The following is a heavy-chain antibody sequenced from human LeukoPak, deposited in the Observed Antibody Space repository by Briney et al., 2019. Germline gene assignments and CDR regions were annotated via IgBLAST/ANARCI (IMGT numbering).Heavy chain of an antibody. CDR1: AFTFSSYT. D-gene: IGHD1-26*01. CDR2: ISGSSSSI. J-gene: IGHJ3*02. Sequence: PGGSLRLSCVASAFTFSSYTMNWVRQAPGKGLEWVSYISGSSSSIYYAGAVRGRFTISRDNAKNSLFLQMSSLRDEDTALYYCARARYSGNYYGAFDIWGQGTLVTVSS. CDR3: ARARYSGNYYGAFDI. V-gene: IGHV3-48*02.